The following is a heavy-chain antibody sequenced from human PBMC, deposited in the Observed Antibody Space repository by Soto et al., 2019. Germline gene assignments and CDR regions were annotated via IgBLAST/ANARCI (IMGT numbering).Heavy chain of an antibody. D-gene: IGHD3-22*01. Sequence: SETLSLTCTVSGGSISSYYWSWIRQPPGKGLEWIGYIYYSGSTNYNPSLKSRVTISVDTSKNQFSLKLSSVTAADTAVYYWARGGGGEWYYYDSSGYGKGFDYWGQGTLVTVSS. J-gene: IGHJ4*02. CDR1: GGSISSYY. CDR3: ARGGGGEWYYYDSSGYGKGFDY. V-gene: IGHV4-59*01. CDR2: IYYSGST.